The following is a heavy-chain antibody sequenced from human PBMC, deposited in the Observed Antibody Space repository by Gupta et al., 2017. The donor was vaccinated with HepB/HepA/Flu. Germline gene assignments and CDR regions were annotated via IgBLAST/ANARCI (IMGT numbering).Heavy chain of an antibody. J-gene: IGHJ3*02. Sequence: QVQLVESGGGVVQPGRSLRLSCAASGFTFSSYAMHWVRQAPGKGLEWVAVISYDGSNKYYADSVKGRFTISRDNSKNTLYLQMNSLRAEDTAVYYCAGMIAVEAFDIWGQGTMVTVSS. V-gene: IGHV3-30-3*01. CDR1: GFTFSSYA. CDR2: ISYDGSNK. CDR3: AGMIAVEAFDI. D-gene: IGHD3-22*01.